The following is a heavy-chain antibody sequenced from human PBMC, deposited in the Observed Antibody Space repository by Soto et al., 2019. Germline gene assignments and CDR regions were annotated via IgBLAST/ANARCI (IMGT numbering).Heavy chain of an antibody. J-gene: IGHJ5*02. V-gene: IGHV3-30-3*01. D-gene: IGHD5-12*01. CDR1: GFTFSSYA. CDR2: ISYDGSNK. Sequence: GGSLRLSCAASGFTFSSYAMHWVRQAPGKGLEWVAVISYDGSNKYYADSVKGRFTISRDNSKNTLYLQMNSLRAEDTAVYYCARDLATIAIGNWFDPWGQGTLVTVSS. CDR3: ARDLATIAIGNWFDP.